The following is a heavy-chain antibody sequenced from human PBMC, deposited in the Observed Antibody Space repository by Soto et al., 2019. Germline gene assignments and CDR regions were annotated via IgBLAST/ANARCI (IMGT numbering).Heavy chain of an antibody. CDR1: GYCFTSYW. D-gene: IGHD5-18*01. J-gene: IGHJ6*02. V-gene: IGHV5-10-1*01. CDR3: ARLWLGRGHSYGVYVYYGMDA. CDR2: IVPSDSYT. Sequence: GEALKISCKGSGYCFTSYWISLVRQMPGEGPEWMGRIVPSDSYTNYSPSFQCHVTISADTPISTAYLQWSSLQASDAAMYYCARLWLGRGHSYGVYVYYGMDAGAKGARSPSP.